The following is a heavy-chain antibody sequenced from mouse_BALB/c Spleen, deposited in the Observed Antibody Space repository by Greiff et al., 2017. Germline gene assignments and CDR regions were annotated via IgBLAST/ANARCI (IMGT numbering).Heavy chain of an antibody. J-gene: IGHJ4*01. CDR1: GFTFSSYT. Sequence: EVQLVESGGGLVQPGGSLKLSCAASGFTFSSYTMSWVRQTPEKRLEWVAYISNGGGSTYYPDTVKGRFTISRDNAKNTLYLQMSSLKSEDTAMYYCARREIYYDYDGAMDYWGQGTSVTVSS. V-gene: IGHV5-12-2*01. D-gene: IGHD2-4*01. CDR3: ARREIYYDYDGAMDY. CDR2: ISNGGGST.